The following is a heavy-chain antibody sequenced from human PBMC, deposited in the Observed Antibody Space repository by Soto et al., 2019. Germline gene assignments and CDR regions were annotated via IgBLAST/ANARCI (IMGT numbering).Heavy chain of an antibody. Sequence: QVHLVQSGAEVKKPGASVKVSCKASGYTFTTYGITWVRQAPGQGREWMGWISTYNGNTNYAQKLQGRVTMTTDTLTSTAYLELRSLRSDDTAGYCCARRGAYCSGGTCYHFDYWGQGTLVTVSS. D-gene: IGHD2-15*01. CDR3: ARRGAYCSGGTCYHFDY. CDR2: ISTYNGNT. CDR1: GYTFTTYG. J-gene: IGHJ4*02. V-gene: IGHV1-18*04.